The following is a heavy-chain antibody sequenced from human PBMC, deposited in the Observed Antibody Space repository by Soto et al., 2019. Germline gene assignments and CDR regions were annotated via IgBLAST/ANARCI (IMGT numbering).Heavy chain of an antibody. CDR3: ARGGVPYYYYGMDV. CDR1: GFTFSSYC. V-gene: IGHV3-33*01. CDR2: IWYDGSNK. Sequence: SLRLSCAASGFTFSSYCMHWVRQAPGKGREWVAVIWYDGSNKYYADSVKGRFTISRDNSKNTLYLQMNSLRAEDTAVYYCARGGVPYYYYGMDVWGQGTTVNVSS. J-gene: IGHJ6*02. D-gene: IGHD2-8*01.